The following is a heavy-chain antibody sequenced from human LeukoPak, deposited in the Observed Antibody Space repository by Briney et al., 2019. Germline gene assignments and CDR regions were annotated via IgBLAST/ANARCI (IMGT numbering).Heavy chain of an antibody. CDR2: ISSSSSYI. D-gene: IGHD3-3*01. Sequence: PGGSLRLSCAASGFTFSSYSMNWVRQAPGKGLEWVSSISSSSSYIYYADSVKGRFTISRDNAKNSLYLQMNSLRAEDTAVYYCARGGNDFWSGYPKGPFDYWGQGTLVTVSS. CDR1: GFTFSSYS. J-gene: IGHJ4*02. CDR3: ARGGNDFWSGYPKGPFDY. V-gene: IGHV3-21*01.